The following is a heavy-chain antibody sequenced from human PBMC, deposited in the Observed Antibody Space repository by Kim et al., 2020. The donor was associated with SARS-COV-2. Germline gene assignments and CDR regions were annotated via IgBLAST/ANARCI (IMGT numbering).Heavy chain of an antibody. Sequence: GGSLRLSCAASGFTFSSYAMHWVRQAPGKGLEWVAVISYDGSNKYYADSVKGRFTISRDNSKNTLYLQMNSLRAEDTAVYYCARADPPRARIVVVPAVD. V-gene: IGHV3-30-3*01. CDR2: ISYDGSNK. CDR3: ARADPPRARIVVVPAVD. CDR1: GFTFSSYA. J-gene: IGHJ4*01. D-gene: IGHD2-2*01.